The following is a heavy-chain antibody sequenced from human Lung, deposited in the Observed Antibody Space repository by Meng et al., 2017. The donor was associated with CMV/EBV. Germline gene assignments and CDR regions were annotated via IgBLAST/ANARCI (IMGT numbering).Heavy chain of an antibody. V-gene: IGHV4-39*02. D-gene: IGHD3-3*01. CDR1: GGSISSSSYY. CDR3: ARDATIFGVVDPYYYGIDV. CDR2: IYYSGST. Sequence: SETLSLTCTVSGGSISSSSYYWGWIRQPPGKGLEWIGSIYYSGSTYYNPSLKSRVTISVDTSKNQFSLKLSSVTAADTAVYYCARDATIFGVVDPYYYGIDVWGQGTTVTGAS. J-gene: IGHJ6*01.